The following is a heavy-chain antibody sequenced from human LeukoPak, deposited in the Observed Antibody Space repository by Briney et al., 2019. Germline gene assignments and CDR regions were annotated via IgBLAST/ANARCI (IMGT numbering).Heavy chain of an antibody. J-gene: IGHJ5*02. CDR2: IYYSGST. CDR3: ARVKAVAGKGWFDP. Sequence: KTSETLSLTCTVSGSSISSYYWSWIRQPPGKGLEWIGYIYYSGSTNYNPSLKSRVTISVDTSKNQFSLKLSSVTAADTAVYYCARVKAVAGKGWFDPWGQGTLVTVSS. V-gene: IGHV4-59*01. D-gene: IGHD6-19*01. CDR1: GSSISSYY.